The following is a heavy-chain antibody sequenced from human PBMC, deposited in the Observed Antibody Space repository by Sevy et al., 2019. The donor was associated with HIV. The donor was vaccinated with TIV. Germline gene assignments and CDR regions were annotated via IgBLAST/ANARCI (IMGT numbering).Heavy chain of an antibody. V-gene: IGHV1-2*02. J-gene: IGHJ5*02. D-gene: IGHD6-13*01. Sequence: ASVKVSCKASGYTFAGYYMHWVRQAPGQGLGWMGWINPNSGVTKYAQKFQGTVTMTRNTSISTAYMELSRLRSDDTAVYFCVRESTYSSSWSRVWFDPWGQGTLVTVSS. CDR1: GYTFAGYY. CDR3: VRESTYSSSWSRVWFDP. CDR2: INPNSGVT.